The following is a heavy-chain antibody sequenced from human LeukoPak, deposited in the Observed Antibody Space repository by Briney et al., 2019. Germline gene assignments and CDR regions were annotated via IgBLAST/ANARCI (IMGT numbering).Heavy chain of an antibody. CDR3: AMERNEGSFHNWLAA. D-gene: IGHD1-1*01. CDR2: IYTSGST. V-gene: IGHV4-4*09. CDR1: GGSISSYY. J-gene: IGHJ5*02. Sequence: SETLSLTCTVSGGSISSYYWSWIRQPPGKVLEWIGYIYTSGSTNYNPSSKGRVTMSADTSTSKAYMKLRSLTAADTAVYYCAMERNEGSFHNWLAAWGQGTLVTVSS.